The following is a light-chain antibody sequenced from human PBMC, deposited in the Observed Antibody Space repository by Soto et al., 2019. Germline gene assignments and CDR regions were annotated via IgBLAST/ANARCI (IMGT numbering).Light chain of an antibody. V-gene: IGKV1-5*01. J-gene: IGKJ1*01. CDR3: QQYNSYWT. CDR2: DAS. Sequence: DIQMTQSPSSLSASVGDRVTITCRASQSINNWLAWYQQKPGKAPKLLIYDASSLESGVPSRFSGSGSGTEFTLTISSLQPDDFATYYCQQYNSYWTFGQGTKVDI. CDR1: QSINNW.